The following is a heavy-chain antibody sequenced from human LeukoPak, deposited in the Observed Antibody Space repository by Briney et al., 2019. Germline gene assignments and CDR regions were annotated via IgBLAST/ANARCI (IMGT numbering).Heavy chain of an antibody. J-gene: IGHJ5*02. Sequence: PGGSLRLSCAASGFTISNYWIHWVRQAPGKGLVWVSRINSDGSSTNHAESVKGRFSISRDNAKNTVYLQMNSLRVEDTAVYFCARDLGYYASGIYYAASFDPWGQGTLVTVSS. CDR1: GFTISNYW. CDR3: ARDLGYYASGIYYAASFDP. D-gene: IGHD3-10*01. CDR2: INSDGSST. V-gene: IGHV3-74*01.